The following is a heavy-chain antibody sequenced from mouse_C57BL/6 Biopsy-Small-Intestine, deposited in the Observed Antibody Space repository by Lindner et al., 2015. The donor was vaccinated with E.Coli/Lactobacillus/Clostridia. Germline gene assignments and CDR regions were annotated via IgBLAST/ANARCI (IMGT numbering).Heavy chain of an antibody. CDR2: INPYNGDT. V-gene: IGHV1-20*01. CDR3: ARWERGMGYRMDY. Sequence: VQLQESGPELVKPGASVKISCKASGYSFTGYFMNWVKQSHGKSLEWIGRINPYNGDTFYNQKFKGKATLTVDKSSNTAHMELRSLTSEDSAVYYCARWERGMGYRMDYWGQGTSVTVSS. CDR1: GYSFTGYF. D-gene: IGHD2-10*02. J-gene: IGHJ4*01.